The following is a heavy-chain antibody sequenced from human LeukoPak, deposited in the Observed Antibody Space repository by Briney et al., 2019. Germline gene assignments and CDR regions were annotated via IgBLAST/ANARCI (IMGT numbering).Heavy chain of an antibody. V-gene: IGHV4-38-2*02. CDR3: ARDGRFPPEVLPRYFDY. Sequence: SGTLSLTCTVSGYSISTGYYWDWIRQPPGKGLEWIGTFYHGGSTYYNPSLKSRVTISVDTSKNQFSLKLSSVTAADTAVYYCARDGRFPPEVLPRYFDYWGQGTLVTVSS. J-gene: IGHJ4*02. D-gene: IGHD1-26*01. CDR2: FYHGGST. CDR1: GYSISTGYY.